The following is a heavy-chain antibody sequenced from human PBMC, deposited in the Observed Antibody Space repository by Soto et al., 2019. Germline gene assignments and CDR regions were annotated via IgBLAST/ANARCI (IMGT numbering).Heavy chain of an antibody. CDR1: GSTFSSYG. CDR2: IWYDGSNK. CDR3: ARGLGAYCGGDCPFYFDY. V-gene: IGHV3-33*01. Sequence: GGSLRLSCAASGSTFSSYGMHWVRQAPGKGLEWVAVIWYDGSNKYYADSVKGRFTISRDNSKNTLYLQMNSLRAEDTAVYYCARGLGAYCGGDCPFYFDYWGQGTLVTVSS. D-gene: IGHD2-21*02. J-gene: IGHJ4*02.